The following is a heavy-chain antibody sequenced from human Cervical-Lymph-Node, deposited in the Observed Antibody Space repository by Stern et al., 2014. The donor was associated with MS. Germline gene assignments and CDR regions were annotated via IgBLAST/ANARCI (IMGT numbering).Heavy chain of an antibody. J-gene: IGHJ4*02. V-gene: IGHV2-70*01. CDR2: IDWYDDK. CDR3: ARGDCFSYYFDS. Sequence: QITLKESGPALVKPTQTLTLTCTFSGFSLSTSGVCVSCIRQPPGKALEWLTLIDWYDDKYYSPSLKTRLTISKDTSKNQVVLTMTNMDPVDTATYYCARGDCFSYYFDSWGQGTLVTVSS. D-gene: IGHD2-21*02. CDR1: GFSLSTSGVC.